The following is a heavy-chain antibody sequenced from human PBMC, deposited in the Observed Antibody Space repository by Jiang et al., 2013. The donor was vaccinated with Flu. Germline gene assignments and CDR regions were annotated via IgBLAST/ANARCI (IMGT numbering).Heavy chain of an antibody. V-gene: IGHV2-70*01. D-gene: IGHD3-16*01. CDR2: IDWDDDK. CDR1: GFSLSTSGMC. J-gene: IGHJ4*02. Sequence: TLTLTCTFSGFSLSTSGMCVSWIRQPPGKALEWLALIDWDDDKYYSTSLKTRLTISKDTSKNQVVLTMTNMDPVDTATYYCARMITFGGALGIDYWGQGTLVTVSS. CDR3: ARMITFGGALGIDY.